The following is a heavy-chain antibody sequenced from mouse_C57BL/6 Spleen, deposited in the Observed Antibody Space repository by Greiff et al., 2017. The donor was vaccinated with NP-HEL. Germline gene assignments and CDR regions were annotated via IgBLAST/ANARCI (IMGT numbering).Heavy chain of an antibody. Sequence: QVQLQQPGAELVMPGASVKLSCKASGYTFTSYWMHWVKQRPGQGLEWIGEIDPSDSYTNYNQKFKGKSTLTVDKSSSTAYMQLSSLTSEDSAVYYWARSDYYGSSLYYFDYWGQGTTLTVSS. V-gene: IGHV1-69*01. CDR3: ARSDYYGSSLYYFDY. CDR1: GYTFTSYW. J-gene: IGHJ2*01. CDR2: IDPSDSYT. D-gene: IGHD1-1*01.